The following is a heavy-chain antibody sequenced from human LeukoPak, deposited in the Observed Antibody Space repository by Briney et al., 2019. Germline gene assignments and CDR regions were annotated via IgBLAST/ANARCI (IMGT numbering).Heavy chain of an antibody. V-gene: IGHV1-18*01. CDR3: ARARGSSGWHYYYYGMDV. J-gene: IGHJ6*02. CDR1: GYTFTNYG. CDR2: ISPYSGHT. Sequence: ASVKVSCKASGYTFTNYGITWVRQAPGQGLEWMGWISPYSGHTKYGQNFQGRVTMTTDTSTNTAYMDLRSLRSDDTAVYYCARARGSSGWHYYYYGMDVWGQGTTVTVSS. D-gene: IGHD6-19*01.